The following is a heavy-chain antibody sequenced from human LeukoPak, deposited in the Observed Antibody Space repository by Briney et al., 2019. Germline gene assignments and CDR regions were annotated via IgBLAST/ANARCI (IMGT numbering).Heavy chain of an antibody. CDR2: ISSSSSTI. D-gene: IGHD2-15*01. V-gene: IGHV3-48*01. CDR3: AGTVVPAATGYYGLDV. CDR1: GFTFSSYS. J-gene: IGHJ6*02. Sequence: PGGSLRLSCAASGFTFSSYSMNWVRQAPGKGLEWVSYISSSSSTIYYADSVKGRFTISRDNSKNTLYLQMNSLRAEDTAVYYCAGTVVPAATGYYGLDVWGQGTTVTVSS.